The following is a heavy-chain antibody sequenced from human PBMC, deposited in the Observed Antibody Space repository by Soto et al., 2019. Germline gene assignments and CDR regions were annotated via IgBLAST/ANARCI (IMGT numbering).Heavy chain of an antibody. CDR3: ARDGWGSNWYFDL. Sequence: GSLRLSCGAPGATFKDYGMHWVRQAPGKGLEWVAVISYDGKQTYYADSVKGRFTISKDKSKRTLFLQMNSLRVDDTAVYYCARDGWGSNWYFDLWGRGTLVTVSS. V-gene: IGHV3-30*03. J-gene: IGHJ2*01. CDR1: GATFKDYG. D-gene: IGHD3-16*01. CDR2: ISYDGKQT.